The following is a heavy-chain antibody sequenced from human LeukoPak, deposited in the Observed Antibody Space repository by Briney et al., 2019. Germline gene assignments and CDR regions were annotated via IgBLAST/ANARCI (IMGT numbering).Heavy chain of an antibody. CDR3: ARLLAYGSGAEAFDY. J-gene: IGHJ4*02. Sequence: GGSLRLSCAASGFTFSSYSMTWVRQAPGKGLEWVAYIKQDGSEKHYVDSMKGRFTISRDNARSSLYLQMNSLRAGDTAVYYCARLLAYGSGAEAFDYWGQGTLVTVSS. D-gene: IGHD3-10*01. CDR2: IKQDGSEK. CDR1: GFTFSSYS. V-gene: IGHV3-7*01.